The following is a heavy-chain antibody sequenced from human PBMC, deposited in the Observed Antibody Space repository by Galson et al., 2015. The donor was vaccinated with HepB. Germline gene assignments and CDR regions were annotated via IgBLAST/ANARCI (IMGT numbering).Heavy chain of an antibody. V-gene: IGHV3-30-3*01. CDR1: GFTFSRYA. CDR3: ARSSGAYCSSTSCFPMDV. Sequence: SLRLSCAASGFTFSRYAMHWVRQAPGKGLEWVAVISYDGSNKYYADSVKGRFTISRDNSKNTLYLQMNSLRAEDTAVYYCARSSGAYCSSTSCFPMDVWGKGTTVTVSS. D-gene: IGHD2-2*01. CDR2: ISYDGSNK. J-gene: IGHJ6*03.